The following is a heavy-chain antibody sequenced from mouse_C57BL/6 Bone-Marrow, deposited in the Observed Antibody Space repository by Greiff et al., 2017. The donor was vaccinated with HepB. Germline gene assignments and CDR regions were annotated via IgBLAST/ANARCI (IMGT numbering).Heavy chain of an antibody. CDR2: SRNKAHDYTT. Sequence: EVQRVESGGGLVQSGRSLRLSCATSGFTFSDFYMEWVRHAPGKGLEWIAASRNKAHDYTTEYSASVKGRFIVSRDTSQSILYLQMNALRAEDPASYYCARDTYCYDEGYYAMDYWGQGTSVTVSS. D-gene: IGHD2-12*01. CDR3: ARDTYCYDEGYYAMDY. J-gene: IGHJ4*01. V-gene: IGHV7-1*01. CDR1: GFTFSDFY.